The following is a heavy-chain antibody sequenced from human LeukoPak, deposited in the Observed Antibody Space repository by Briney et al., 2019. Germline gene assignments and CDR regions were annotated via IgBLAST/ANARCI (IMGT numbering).Heavy chain of an antibody. CDR3: ARDLPAGPYYYYYYGMDV. J-gene: IGHJ6*02. V-gene: IGHV3-23*01. CDR2: ISGSGGST. CDR1: GFTFSSYA. Sequence: PGGSLRLSCAASGFTFSSYAMSWVRQAPGKGLEWVSAISGSGGSTYYADSVKGRFTISRDNAKNSLYLQMNSLRAEDTAVYYCARDLPAGPYYYYYYGMDVWGQGTTVTVSS. D-gene: IGHD1-14*01.